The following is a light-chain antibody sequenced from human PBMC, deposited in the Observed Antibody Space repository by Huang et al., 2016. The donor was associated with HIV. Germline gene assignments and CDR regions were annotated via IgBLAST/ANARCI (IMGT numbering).Light chain of an antibody. V-gene: IGKV3D-20*01. CDR1: QTVGNSV. CDR2: DAS. CDR3: QQYGDSSYS. Sequence: EIVLTQSPATLYLSPGERATLSCGATQTVGNSVLAWFQQKPGLAPRLLIYDASVRASGIPDRFSGSGSGTDFTLTINRLEPEDFAVYYCQQYGDSSYSFGQGTKLQIK. J-gene: IGKJ2*01.